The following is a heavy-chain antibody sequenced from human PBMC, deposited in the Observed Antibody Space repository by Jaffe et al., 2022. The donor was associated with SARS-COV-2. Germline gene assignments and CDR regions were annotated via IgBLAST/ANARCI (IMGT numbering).Heavy chain of an antibody. J-gene: IGHJ6*02. V-gene: IGHV3-21*01. CDR1: GFTFSSYS. CDR3: ARYSSSWTYYYYYGMDV. CDR2: ISSSSSYI. D-gene: IGHD6-6*01. Sequence: EVQLVESGGGLVKPGGSLRLSCAASGFTFSSYSMNWVRQAPGKGLEWVSSISSSSSYIYYADSVKGRFTISRDNAKNSLYLQMNSLRAEDTAVYYCARYSSSWTYYYYYGMDVWGQGTTVTVSS.